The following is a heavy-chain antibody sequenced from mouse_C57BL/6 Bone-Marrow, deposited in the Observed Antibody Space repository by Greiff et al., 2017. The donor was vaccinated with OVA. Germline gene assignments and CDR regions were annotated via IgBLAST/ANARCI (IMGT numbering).Heavy chain of an antibody. Sequence: VKLMESGAELARPGASVKLSCKASGYTFTSYGISWVKQRTGQGLEWIGEIYPRSGNTYYNEKFKGKATLTADKSSSTAYMELRSLTSEDSAVYFCARSNWDVGYWGQGTTLTVSS. CDR2: IYPRSGNT. CDR3: ARSNWDVGY. D-gene: IGHD4-1*01. J-gene: IGHJ2*01. CDR1: GYTFTSYG. V-gene: IGHV1-81*01.